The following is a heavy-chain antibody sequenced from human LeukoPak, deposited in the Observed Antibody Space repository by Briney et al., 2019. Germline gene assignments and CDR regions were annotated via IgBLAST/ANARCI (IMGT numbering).Heavy chain of an antibody. D-gene: IGHD1-14*01. J-gene: IGHJ4*02. V-gene: IGHV4/OR15-8*01. CDR2: IHRSGSP. CDR3: AREILGGFNPGAY. Sequence: SDTLSLTCGVSGGSITNTNYWTWVRQPPGKGLEWIGEIHRSGSPNYNPSLQSQVTISIDRSRNQIALELSSVTAADTAVYYCAREILGGFNPGAYWGQGTLVTVSS. CDR1: GGSITNTNY.